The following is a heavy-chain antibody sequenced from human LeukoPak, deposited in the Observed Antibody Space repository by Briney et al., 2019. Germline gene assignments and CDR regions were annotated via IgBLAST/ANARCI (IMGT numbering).Heavy chain of an antibody. CDR3: ARQSRIAARSGDDAFDI. V-gene: IGHV1-18*01. CDR1: GYTFTSYG. Sequence: GASVKVSCKASGYTFTSYGISWVRQAPGQGLEWMGWISAYNGNTNYAQKLQGRVTMTTDTPTSTAYMELWSLGSDDTAVYYCARQSRIAARSGDDAFDIWGQGTMVTVSS. CDR2: ISAYNGNT. J-gene: IGHJ3*02. D-gene: IGHD6-6*01.